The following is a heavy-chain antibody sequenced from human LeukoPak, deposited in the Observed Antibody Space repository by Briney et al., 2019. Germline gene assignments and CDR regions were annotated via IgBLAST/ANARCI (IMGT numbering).Heavy chain of an antibody. CDR3: GRYVAP. CDR2: IYSGGTT. J-gene: IGHJ5*02. V-gene: IGHV3-53*01. CDR1: GFTVSNNY. D-gene: IGHD3-10*02. Sequence: PGGSLRLSCAASGFTVSNNYLHRVLQAPGKGLEWVSVIYSGGTTYYANSVKGRFTISRDSSKNTMYLQMISLRVEDTAMYYCGRYVAPWGQGTLVTVPS.